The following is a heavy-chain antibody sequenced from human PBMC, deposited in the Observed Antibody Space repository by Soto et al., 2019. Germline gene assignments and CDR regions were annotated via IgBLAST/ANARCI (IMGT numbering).Heavy chain of an antibody. CDR2: IIPIFGTA. Sequence: SVKVSCKASGGTFSGYAISWVRQAPGQGLEWMGGIIPIFGTANYAQKFQGRVTITADKSTSTAYMELSSLRSEDTAVYYCARGSSSSGGIDYWGQGTLVTVSS. V-gene: IGHV1-69*06. D-gene: IGHD6-6*01. J-gene: IGHJ4*02. CDR1: GGTFSGYA. CDR3: ARGSSSSGGIDY.